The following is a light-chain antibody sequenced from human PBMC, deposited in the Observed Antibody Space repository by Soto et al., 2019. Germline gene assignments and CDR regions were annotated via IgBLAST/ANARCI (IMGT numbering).Light chain of an antibody. Sequence: DIQMTQSPSSLSASVGDRVTITCRASQGISNYLAWYQQKPGKVPKLVIYGASALQSGVPSRFSSSGSGTDFTLTIGSLQPEDVATYYCQTYNSAPLTFRGVIRVEIK. CDR1: QGISNY. CDR3: QTYNSAPLT. CDR2: GAS. V-gene: IGKV1-27*01. J-gene: IGKJ4*01.